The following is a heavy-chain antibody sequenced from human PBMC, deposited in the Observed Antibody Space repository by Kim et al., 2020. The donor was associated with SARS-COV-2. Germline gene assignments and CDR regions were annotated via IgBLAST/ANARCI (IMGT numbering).Heavy chain of an antibody. V-gene: IGHV3-33*01. Sequence: GGSLRLSCAASGFTFSTYGMHWVRQAPGKGLEWVATIWYDGSNQYYGDSVKGRFTISRDNSKNTLYLQMNSLRAEDTAVYYCARNKYDSSGYYIFDYWG. CDR3: ARNKYDSSGYYIFDY. CDR1: GFTFSTYG. CDR2: IWYDGSNQ. J-gene: IGHJ4*01. D-gene: IGHD3-22*01.